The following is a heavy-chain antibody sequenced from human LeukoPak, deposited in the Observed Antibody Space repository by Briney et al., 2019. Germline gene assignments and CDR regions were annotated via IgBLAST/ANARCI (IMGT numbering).Heavy chain of an antibody. J-gene: IGHJ6*03. CDR1: GYTFTGYY. D-gene: IGHD2-15*01. Sequence: GASVKVSCKASGYTFTGYYMHWVRQAPGQGLEWMGWINPNSGGTNYAQKFQGRVTMTRDTSISTAYMELSRLRSDDTAVYHCARDDPRYCSGGSCYYWYYYYYMDVWGKGTTVTVSS. CDR2: INPNSGGT. CDR3: ARDDPRYCSGGSCYYWYYYYYMDV. V-gene: IGHV1-2*02.